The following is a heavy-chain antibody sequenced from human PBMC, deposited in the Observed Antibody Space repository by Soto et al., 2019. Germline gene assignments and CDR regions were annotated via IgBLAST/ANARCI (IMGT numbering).Heavy chain of an antibody. CDR1: GYSFSSHA. J-gene: IGHJ4*02. V-gene: IGHV1-69*06. CDR3: ARGGALSTSWYWGDGLDS. Sequence: QVQLEQSGSEVQKSGSSVMVSCKASGYSFSSHAITWVRQAPGQGLEWMGGIIPVFGTPTYAQKFQGRLTISADKSTNTSSLVLRSLRSEDTAVYYCARGGALSTSWYWGDGLDSWGQGTQVTVSS. CDR2: IIPVFGTP. D-gene: IGHD6-13*01.